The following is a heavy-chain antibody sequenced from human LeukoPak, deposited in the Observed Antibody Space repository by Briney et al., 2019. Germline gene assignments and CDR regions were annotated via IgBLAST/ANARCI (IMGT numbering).Heavy chain of an antibody. CDR3: ASLTRESAPRGNGAFWSGYSDY. D-gene: IGHD3-3*01. Sequence: KPSETLSLTCTVSGGSISSYYWSWIRQPPGKGLEWIGYIYYSGSTNYNPSLKSRVTISVDTSKNQFSLKLSSVTAADTAVYYCASLTRESAPRGNGAFWSGYSDYWGQGTLVTVSS. CDR1: GGSISSYY. CDR2: IYYSGST. V-gene: IGHV4-59*08. J-gene: IGHJ4*02.